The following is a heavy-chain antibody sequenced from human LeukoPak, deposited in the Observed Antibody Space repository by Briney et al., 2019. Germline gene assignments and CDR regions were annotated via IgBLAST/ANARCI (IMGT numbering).Heavy chain of an antibody. D-gene: IGHD2-2*01. Sequence: SSETLSLTCTVSGGSISSSSYYWGWIRQPPGKGLEWIGSIYYSGSTYYNPSLKSRVTISVDTSKNQFSLKLSSVTAADTAVYYCARAGGYCSSTSCYPSYFDYWGQGTLVTVSS. J-gene: IGHJ4*02. CDR2: IYYSGST. CDR1: GGSISSSSYY. CDR3: ARAGGYCSSTSCYPSYFDY. V-gene: IGHV4-39*07.